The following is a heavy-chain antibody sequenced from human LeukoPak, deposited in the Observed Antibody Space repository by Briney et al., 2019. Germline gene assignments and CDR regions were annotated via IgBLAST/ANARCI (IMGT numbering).Heavy chain of an antibody. Sequence: PVGSLRLSCAASGFTFDDYVMHWVRQAPGKGLQWVSLISGDGGSTYYADSVKGRFTISRDNSKNSLYLQMNSLRTDDTALYYCAKDRYCRSGSCHSPLDYWGQGTLVTVSS. CDR3: AKDRYCRSGSCHSPLDY. CDR1: GFTFDDYV. CDR2: ISGDGGST. D-gene: IGHD2-15*01. J-gene: IGHJ4*02. V-gene: IGHV3-43*02.